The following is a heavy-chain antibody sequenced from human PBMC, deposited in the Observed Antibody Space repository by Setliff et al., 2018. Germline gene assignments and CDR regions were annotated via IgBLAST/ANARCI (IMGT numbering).Heavy chain of an antibody. CDR2: IIPIFGTA. Sequence: RASVKVSCKASGGTFSSYAISWVRQAPGQGLEWMGGIIPIFGTANYAQKFQGRVTITADESTSTAYMELSSLRSEDTAVYYCARDLIDPDYGDYLSFYYYGMDAWGQGTTVTVS. D-gene: IGHD4-17*01. CDR3: ARDLIDPDYGDYLSFYYYGMDA. V-gene: IGHV1-69*13. CDR1: GGTFSSYA. J-gene: IGHJ6*02.